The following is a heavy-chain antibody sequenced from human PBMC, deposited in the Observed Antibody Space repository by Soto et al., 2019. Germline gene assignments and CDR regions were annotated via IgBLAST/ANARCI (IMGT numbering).Heavy chain of an antibody. V-gene: IGHV1-8*01. CDR1: GYTFTSYD. Sequence: GASVKVSCKASGYTFTSYDINWVRQATGQGLEWMGWMNPNSGNTGYAQKFQGRVTMTRNTSISTAYMELSSLRSEDTAVYYCAREGNSGYDWDFDYWGQGTLVTVSS. D-gene: IGHD5-12*01. J-gene: IGHJ4*02. CDR2: MNPNSGNT. CDR3: AREGNSGYDWDFDY.